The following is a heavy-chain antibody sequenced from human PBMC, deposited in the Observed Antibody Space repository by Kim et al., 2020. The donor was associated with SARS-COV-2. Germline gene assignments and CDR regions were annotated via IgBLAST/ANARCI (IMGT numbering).Heavy chain of an antibody. V-gene: IGHV5-10-1*01. CDR3: AVTYYDILTGYWSGFDY. CDR1: GYSFTSYW. D-gene: IGHD3-9*01. J-gene: IGHJ4*02. CDR2: IDPSDSYT. Sequence: GESLKISCKGSGYSFTSYWISWVRQMPGKGLEWMGRIDPSDSYTNYSPSFQGHVTISADKSISTAYLQWSSLKASDTAMYYCAVTYYDILTGYWSGFDYWGQGTLVTVSS.